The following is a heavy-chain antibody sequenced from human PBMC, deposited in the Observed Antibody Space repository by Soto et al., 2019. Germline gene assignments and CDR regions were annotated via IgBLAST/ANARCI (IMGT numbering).Heavy chain of an antibody. CDR1: VGSFSGYY. CDR3: ARKHSSGWYFDY. D-gene: IGHD6-19*01. J-gene: IGHJ4*02. Sequence: PSETLSLTCAVYVGSFSGYYWTWIRQPPGKGLEWIAEINHSGTTNYNPSLKSRVTISVDTSKNQFSLKLSSVTAADTAVYYCARKHSSGWYFDYWGQGTLVTGSS. CDR2: INHSGTT. V-gene: IGHV4-34*01.